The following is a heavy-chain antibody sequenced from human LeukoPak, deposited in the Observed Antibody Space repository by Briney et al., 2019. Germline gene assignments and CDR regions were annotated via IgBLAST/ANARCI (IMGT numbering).Heavy chain of an antibody. CDR3: ARERNLEIAVAGTIFDY. Sequence: GGSLRLSCAASGFTVSGNYMSWVRQAPGKGLEWVSVIYSGGSTYYADSVKGRFTISRDNSRNTLYLQMKSLRAEDTAVYYCARERNLEIAVAGTIFDYWGQGTLVTVSS. CDR2: IYSGGST. D-gene: IGHD6-19*01. CDR1: GFTVSGNY. J-gene: IGHJ4*02. V-gene: IGHV3-66*01.